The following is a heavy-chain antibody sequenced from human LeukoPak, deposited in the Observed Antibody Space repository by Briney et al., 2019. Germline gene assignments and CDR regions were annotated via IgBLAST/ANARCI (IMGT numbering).Heavy chain of an antibody. CDR2: VSDGSTGI. Sequence: GGSLRLSCAGSGFNFGIYSMDWVRQAPGKGLEWVAYVSDGSTGIFYAASVKGRFSISRDNAQKSLYLQMNSLRAEDTAIYYCVREKGGFGFVLWGRGTLVTVSS. D-gene: IGHD3-16*01. J-gene: IGHJ4*02. CDR1: GFNFGIYS. CDR3: VREKGGFGFVL. V-gene: IGHV3-48*04.